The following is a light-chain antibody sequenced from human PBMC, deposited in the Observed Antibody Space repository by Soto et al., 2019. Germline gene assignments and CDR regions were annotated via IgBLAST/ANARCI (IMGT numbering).Light chain of an antibody. J-gene: IGLJ3*02. CDR1: SSNIGAGSD. CDR3: QSYDSSLSGWV. V-gene: IGLV1-40*01. CDR2: GNT. Sequence: QSVLTQPPSLSGAPGQRVTISCTGSSSNIGAGSDVHWYQQLPGTAPKVLICGNTNRPSGVPDRFSGSKSGPSASLAITGLQAEDESDYYCQSYDSSLSGWVFGGGTKLTVL.